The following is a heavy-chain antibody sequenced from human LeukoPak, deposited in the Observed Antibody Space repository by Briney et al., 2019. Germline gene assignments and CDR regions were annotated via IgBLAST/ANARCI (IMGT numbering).Heavy chain of an antibody. CDR3: ARAPSLNYYDSPDAFDI. Sequence: SETLSLTCTVSGGSISSYYWSWIRQPPGKGLEWIGYIYYSGSTNYNPSLKSRVTISVDTSKNQFSLKLSSVTAADTAVYYCARAPSLNYYDSPDAFDIWGQGTMVTVSS. CDR1: GGSISSYY. V-gene: IGHV4-59*01. J-gene: IGHJ3*02. CDR2: IYYSGST. D-gene: IGHD3-22*01.